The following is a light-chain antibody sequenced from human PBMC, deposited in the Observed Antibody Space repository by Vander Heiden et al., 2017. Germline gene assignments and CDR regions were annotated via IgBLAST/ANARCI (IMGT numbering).Light chain of an antibody. J-gene: IGLJ2*01. CDR3: QSYDSSLPGEV. CDR1: SSNIGAGYD. CDR2: GNS. V-gene: IGLV1-40*01. Sequence: QSVLTQPPSVSGAPGQRVTISCTGSSSNIGAGYDVHWYQQHPGTAPKLLIYGNSNRPSGVPDRFSGSKSGTSASLAITGLQAEDEADYYCQSYDSSLPGEVFGGGTKLTVL.